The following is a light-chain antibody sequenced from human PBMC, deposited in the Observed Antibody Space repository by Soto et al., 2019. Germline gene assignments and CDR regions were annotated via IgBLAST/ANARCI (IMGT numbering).Light chain of an antibody. CDR3: QQVNNYPIT. Sequence: DIQLTQSPSFLSASVGDRVTITCRASQGIRNYLAWYQQKPGRAPKLLMYIASTLQTGVPSRFSGSQSGTEVTLTISSLQSEDFATYYCQQVNNYPITFGRGTRLEIK. CDR1: QGIRNY. V-gene: IGKV1-9*01. J-gene: IGKJ5*01. CDR2: IAS.